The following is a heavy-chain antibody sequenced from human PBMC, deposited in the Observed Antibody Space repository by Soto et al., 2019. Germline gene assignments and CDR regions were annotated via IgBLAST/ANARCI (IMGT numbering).Heavy chain of an antibody. D-gene: IGHD3-10*01. CDR1: GGSISSSSYY. V-gene: IGHV4-39*01. J-gene: IGHJ1*01. CDR2: IYDSGST. Sequence: QLQLQESGPGLVKPSETLSLTCTVSGGSISSSSYYWGWIRQPPGKGLEWIGSIYDSGSTYYNPSPKGRVTISVDTTKNQFSLKLCSVPAADTAVYYCAPVWFGESQQWGQGALVTVSS. CDR3: APVWFGESQQ.